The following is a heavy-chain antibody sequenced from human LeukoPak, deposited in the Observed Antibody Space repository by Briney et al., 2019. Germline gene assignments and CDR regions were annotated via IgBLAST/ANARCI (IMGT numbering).Heavy chain of an antibody. D-gene: IGHD3-10*01. CDR3: GRPRRVDLRSGEAFPKTKAGRAFDI. J-gene: IGHJ3*02. Sequence: GGSLRLSCAASGFTFSSYSMNWVRQAPGKGLEWVSSISSSSSSYKYYSDSVKGRFTISRDNAKNSLYLQMNSLRAEDTAVYYCGRPRRVDLRSGEAFPKTKAGRAFDIWGQGKMVTVS. CDR2: ISSSSSSYK. V-gene: IGHV3-21*01. CDR1: GFTFSSYS.